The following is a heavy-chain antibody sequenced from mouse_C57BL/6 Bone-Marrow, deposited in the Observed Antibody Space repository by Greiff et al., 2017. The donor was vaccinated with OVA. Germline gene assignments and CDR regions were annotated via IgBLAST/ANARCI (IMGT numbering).Heavy chain of an antibody. J-gene: IGHJ4*01. CDR2: IDPETGGT. Sequence: QVQLQQSGAELVRPGASVTLSCKASGYTFTDYEMHWVKQTPVHGLEWIGAIDPETGGTAYNQKFKGKAILTADKSSSTAYMELRSLTSEDSAVYYCTRSNYPYYYAMDYWGQGTSVTVSS. CDR3: TRSNYPYYYAMDY. D-gene: IGHD2-5*01. V-gene: IGHV1-15*01. CDR1: GYTFTDYE.